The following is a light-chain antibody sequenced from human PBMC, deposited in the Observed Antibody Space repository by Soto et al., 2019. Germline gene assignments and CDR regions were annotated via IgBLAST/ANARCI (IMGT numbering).Light chain of an antibody. CDR3: QQYYSYSYT. J-gene: IGKJ2*01. CDR2: DAS. CDR1: QIIGSS. V-gene: IGKV1-5*01. Sequence: DIQMTQSPSTLSASVGDRVTITCRASQIIGSSLAWYQQTPGRAPKLLIYDASTLHTGVPSRFSGSESGTDFTLTISSLQPEDSATYYCQQYYSYSYTFGPRTKVDLK.